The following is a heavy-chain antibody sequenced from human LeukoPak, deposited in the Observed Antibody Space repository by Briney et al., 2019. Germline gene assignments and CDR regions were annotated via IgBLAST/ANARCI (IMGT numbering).Heavy chain of an antibody. CDR3: ARPSHSGSLSFDY. CDR1: GYSLTSYW. CDR2: IYPGDSDT. D-gene: IGHD1-26*01. Sequence: GESLKISCKGSGYSLTSYWIGWVRQMPGKGLAWMGIIYPGDSDTTYNPSFQGQVTISVDKSINTAYLQWSSLKASDTAIYYCARPSHSGSLSFDYWGQGTLVTVSS. J-gene: IGHJ4*02. V-gene: IGHV5-51*01.